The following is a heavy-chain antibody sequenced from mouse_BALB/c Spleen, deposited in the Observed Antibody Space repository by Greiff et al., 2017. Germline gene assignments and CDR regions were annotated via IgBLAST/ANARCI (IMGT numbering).Heavy chain of an antibody. CDR3: ARWDYGNSPFAY. V-gene: IGHV1S29*02. CDR1: GYTFTDYN. CDR2: IYPYNGGT. D-gene: IGHD2-1*01. J-gene: IGHJ3*01. Sequence: VQLQQSGPELVKPGASVKISCKASGYTFTDYNMHWVKQSHGKSLEWIGYIYPYNGGTGYNQKFKSKATLTVDNSSSTAYMELRSLTSEDSAVYYCARWDYGNSPFAYWGQGTLVTVSA.